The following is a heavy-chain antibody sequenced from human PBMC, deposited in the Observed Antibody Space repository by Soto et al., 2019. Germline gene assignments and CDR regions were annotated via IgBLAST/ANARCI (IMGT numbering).Heavy chain of an antibody. D-gene: IGHD5-18*01. CDR3: ARDYSSYGPFDY. CDR1: ADSISSYC. V-gene: IGHV4-59*01. Sequence: SETLSLTGTVSADSISSYCWTWIRQPPGKGLEWIGYISYSGRKNYKTYLKSRVNISVDTSKNQFSMKLSSVTAADTAVYYCARDYSSYGPFDYWGQGTLVTVSS. CDR2: ISYSGRK. J-gene: IGHJ4*02.